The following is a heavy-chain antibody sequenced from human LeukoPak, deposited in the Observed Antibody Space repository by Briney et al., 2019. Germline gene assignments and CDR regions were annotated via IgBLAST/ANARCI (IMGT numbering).Heavy chain of an antibody. CDR2: YSYTGTT. CDR1: GGSLSIGEYF. V-gene: IGHV4-39*01. CDR3: ARHVQGSGSFHFDS. J-gene: IGHJ1*01. Sequence: SETLSLICNVSGGSLSIGEYFWGWVRQPPGKGLEWVGSYSYTGTTFYNPSLNSRVSISGDTFNNQLTLKMTSATAADTALYSCARHVQGSGSFHFDSWGQGGLAIVSS. D-gene: IGHD1-26*01.